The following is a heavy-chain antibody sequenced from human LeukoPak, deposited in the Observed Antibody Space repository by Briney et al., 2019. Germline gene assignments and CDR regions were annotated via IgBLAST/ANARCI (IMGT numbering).Heavy chain of an antibody. J-gene: IGHJ4*02. CDR2: ISGSGGST. Sequence: GGSLRLSCAASGFTFSSYAMSWVRQAPGKGLEWVSAISGSGGSTYYADSVKGRFTISRDNSKNTLYLQMNSLRAEDTAVYHCAKDAYYYGSGSLTFDYWGQGTLVTVSS. D-gene: IGHD3-10*01. CDR1: GFTFSSYA. CDR3: AKDAYYYGSGSLTFDY. V-gene: IGHV3-23*01.